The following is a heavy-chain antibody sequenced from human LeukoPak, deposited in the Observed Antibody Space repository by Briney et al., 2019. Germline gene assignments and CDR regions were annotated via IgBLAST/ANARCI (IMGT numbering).Heavy chain of an antibody. Sequence: ASVKVSCKASGYTFTSYDINWVRQATGQGLEWMGWMNPNSGNTGYAQKFQGRVTMIRNTSISTAYMELSSLGSEDTAVYYCARGITMVRGVQGFDPWGQGTLVTVSS. D-gene: IGHD3-10*01. V-gene: IGHV1-8*01. J-gene: IGHJ5*02. CDR1: GYTFTSYD. CDR3: ARGITMVRGVQGFDP. CDR2: MNPNSGNT.